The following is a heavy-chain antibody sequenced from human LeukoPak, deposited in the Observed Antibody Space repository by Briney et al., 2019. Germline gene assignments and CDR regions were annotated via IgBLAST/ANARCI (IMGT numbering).Heavy chain of an antibody. CDR1: GFTFSSYA. CDR2: ISGSSGAT. J-gene: IGHJ3*01. CDR3: AKGGPGAFDF. V-gene: IGHV3-23*01. D-gene: IGHD2-15*01. Sequence: GGSLRLSCAASGFTFSSYAMSWVRQAPGKGLEWVSSISGSSGATYYADSVRGRFTISRDNSKNTVFLQMNSLRAEDTAIYYCAKGGPGAFDFWGQGTMVTVSS.